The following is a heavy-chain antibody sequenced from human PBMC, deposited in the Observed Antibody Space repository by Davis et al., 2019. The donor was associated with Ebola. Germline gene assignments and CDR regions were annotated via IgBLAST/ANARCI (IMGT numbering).Heavy chain of an antibody. J-gene: IGHJ4*02. V-gene: IGHV6-1*01. D-gene: IGHD3-22*01. CDR3: ARDPPYDQGYDY. CDR2: TYYRSKWYV. Sequence: SQTLSLTCAISGDSVSSHTAAWNWIRQSPSRGLEWLGRTYYRSKWYVDYAVSVKSRITINSDTSKNQFSLQLTSVTPEDTALYYCARDPPYDQGYDYWGQGTLVTVSS. CDR1: GDSVSSHTAA.